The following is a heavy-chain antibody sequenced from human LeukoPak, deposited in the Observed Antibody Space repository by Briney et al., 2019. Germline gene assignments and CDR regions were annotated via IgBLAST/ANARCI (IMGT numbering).Heavy chain of an antibody. V-gene: IGHV5-51*01. CDR2: IYPGDSDT. CDR1: GYSFTSYW. Sequence: GESLKISCKGYGYSFTSYWIGWVRQVPGKGLEWRGIIYPGDSDTRYSPSFQGQVTISADKSISTAYLQWSSLKASDTAMYYCARRDSSGYYYVGLFDYWGQGTLVTVSS. D-gene: IGHD3-22*01. J-gene: IGHJ4*02. CDR3: ARRDSSGYYYVGLFDY.